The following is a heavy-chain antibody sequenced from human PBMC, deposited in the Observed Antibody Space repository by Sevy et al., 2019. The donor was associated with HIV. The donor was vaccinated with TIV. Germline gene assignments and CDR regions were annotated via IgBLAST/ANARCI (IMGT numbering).Heavy chain of an antibody. CDR2: ISYHGRDK. D-gene: IGHD3-9*01. J-gene: IGHJ6*02. V-gene: IGHV3-30*18. Sequence: GGSLRLSCVVSGIIFTSSSMHWVRQAPGKGLEWVAVISYHGRDKFYAESVKGRFTISRDNSKKILYLQMNSLRIEDTAVYYCAKDFTGYNGMDVWGQGTMVTVSS. CDR1: GIIFTSSS. CDR3: AKDFTGYNGMDV.